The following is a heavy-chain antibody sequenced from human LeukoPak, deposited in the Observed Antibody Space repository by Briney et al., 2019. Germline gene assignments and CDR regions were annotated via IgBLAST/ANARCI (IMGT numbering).Heavy chain of an antibody. D-gene: IGHD3-10*01. CDR1: GFTFSSYS. Sequence: PGGSLRLSCAASGFTFSSYSMNWVRQAPGKGLEWVSSISSSSSYIYYADSVKGRFTISRDNAKNSLYLQMNSLRAEDTAVYYCARDANTRPGSFDYWGQGTLVTVSS. CDR3: ARDANTRPGSFDY. V-gene: IGHV3-21*01. J-gene: IGHJ4*02. CDR2: ISSSSSYI.